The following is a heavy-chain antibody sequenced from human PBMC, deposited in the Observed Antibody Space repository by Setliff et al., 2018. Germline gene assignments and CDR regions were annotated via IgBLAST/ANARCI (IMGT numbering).Heavy chain of an antibody. CDR1: GFNFITYG. CDR2: ISPYSGET. Sequence: ASVKVSCKASGFNFITYGFSWVRQAPGQGLEWMGWISPYSGETNNAQKFQDRLSVTAGTSSKTVYMELRSLTSDDTAVYFCTTSRAPRVVLAADFDLWGQGTLVT. D-gene: IGHD2-21*01. J-gene: IGHJ4*02. V-gene: IGHV1-18*01. CDR3: TTSRAPRVVLAADFDL.